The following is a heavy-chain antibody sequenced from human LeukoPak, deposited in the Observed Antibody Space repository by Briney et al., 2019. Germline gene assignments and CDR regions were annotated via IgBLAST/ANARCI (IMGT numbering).Heavy chain of an antibody. V-gene: IGHV3-7*01. Sequence: GGSLRLSCVASGLTFTDFWMSWVRQAPGKGLEWVANIKQDGSEKYYVDSVKGRFTISRDNAKNSVYLQMDRLRDEDTAVYYCARSFHGYWGQGTLVTVSS. J-gene: IGHJ4*02. CDR3: ARSFHGY. CDR1: GLTFTDFW. CDR2: IKQDGSEK.